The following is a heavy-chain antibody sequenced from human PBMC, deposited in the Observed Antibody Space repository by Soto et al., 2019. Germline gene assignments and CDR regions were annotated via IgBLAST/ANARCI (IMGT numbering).Heavy chain of an antibody. CDR1: GGSFIDYS. V-gene: IGHV4-34*01. Sequence: PSETLSLTCAVYGGSFIDYSWGWIRQSPGTGLEWIGEINHSGSANYNPSLKSRVTISVDTSKNQFSLKLCSVTAADTAVYYCARGRITFGGVIVTLIDYWGQGTLVTVSS. CDR2: INHSGSA. J-gene: IGHJ4*02. CDR3: ARGRITFGGVIVTLIDY. D-gene: IGHD3-16*02.